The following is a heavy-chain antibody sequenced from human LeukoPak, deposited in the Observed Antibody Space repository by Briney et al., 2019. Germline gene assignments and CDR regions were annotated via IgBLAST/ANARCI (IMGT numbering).Heavy chain of an antibody. D-gene: IGHD2-2*01. J-gene: IGHJ6*03. Sequence: SETLSLTCAVYGGSLNGHYWSWIRQPPGKGLEWIGEGSESGGTKFNPSLKSRVTISADTSKNQFSLKLNSVTAADTAVYYCARGFRYCSSTSCYHYYYYYYMDVWGKGTTVTVSS. CDR3: ARGFRYCSSTSCYHYYYYYYMDV. CDR2: GSESGGT. V-gene: IGHV4-34*01. CDR1: GGSLNGHY.